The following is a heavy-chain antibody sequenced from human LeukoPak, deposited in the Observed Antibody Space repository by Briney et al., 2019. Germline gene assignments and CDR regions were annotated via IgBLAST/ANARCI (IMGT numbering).Heavy chain of an antibody. CDR3: AREEIVVVPAASTYNWFDP. D-gene: IGHD2-2*01. Sequence: SETLSLTCTVSGGSFSSGGYYWSWFRQHPGKGLEWIGYIYYSGSTYYNPSLKSRVTISVDTSKNQFSLKLSSVTAADTAVYYCAREEIVVVPAASTYNWFDPWGQGTLVTVSS. CDR2: IYYSGST. CDR1: GGSFSSGGYY. J-gene: IGHJ5*02. V-gene: IGHV4-31*03.